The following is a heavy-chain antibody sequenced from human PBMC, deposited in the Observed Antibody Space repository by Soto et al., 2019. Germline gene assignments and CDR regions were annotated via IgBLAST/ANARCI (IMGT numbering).Heavy chain of an antibody. CDR2: ISGSAGST. D-gene: IGHD1-7*01. Sequence: GGSLRLSCAASGFTFRSYAMNWVRQAPGKGLEWVSAISGSAGSTYYADSVKGRFTISRDSSKNTLYLQMNSLRAEDTAVYYCAKGNSWSPALVLDIWGQGTMVTVSS. CDR3: AKGNSWSPALVLDI. J-gene: IGHJ3*02. V-gene: IGHV3-23*01. CDR1: GFTFRSYA.